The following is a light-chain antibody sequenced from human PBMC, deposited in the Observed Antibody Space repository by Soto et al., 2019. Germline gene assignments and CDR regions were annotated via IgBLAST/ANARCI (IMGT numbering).Light chain of an antibody. Sequence: AIQLTQSPSSLSASVGDRVTITCRASQGITSSLAWYQQKPGKPPKLLIYDASSLQSVVPSRFSGSGSGTDFTLTITSLQTEDFATYYCQQFNTYPLIFGQGTRLEIK. CDR1: QGITSS. CDR2: DAS. V-gene: IGKV1-13*02. J-gene: IGKJ5*01. CDR3: QQFNTYPLI.